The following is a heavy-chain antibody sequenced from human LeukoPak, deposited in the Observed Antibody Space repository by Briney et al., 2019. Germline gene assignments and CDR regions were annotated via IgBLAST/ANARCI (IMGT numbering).Heavy chain of an antibody. J-gene: IGHJ6*02. D-gene: IGHD3-10*01. CDR2: IYSGGST. CDR3: ARDGPRVGPDYYYYYGMDV. Sequence: GGSLRLSCAASGFSFSSYEVNWVRQAPGKGLEWVSVIYSGGSTYYADSVKGRFTISRHNSKNTLYLQMNSLRAEDTAVYYCARDGPRVGPDYYYYYGMDVWGQGTTVTVSS. V-gene: IGHV3-53*04. CDR1: GFSFSSYE.